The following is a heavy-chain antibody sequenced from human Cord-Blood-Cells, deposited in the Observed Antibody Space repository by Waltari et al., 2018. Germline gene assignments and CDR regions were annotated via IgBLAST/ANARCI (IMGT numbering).Heavy chain of an antibody. D-gene: IGHD1-20*01. Sequence: QVQLQESGPGLVKPSETLSLTCAVSGYSISSGYYWGWIRQPPGKGLEWIGSIYHSGSTYYNPSRKGRVTISVDTSKNQFSLKLSSVTAADTAVYYCARVPLLTGASDYWGQGTLVTVSS. CDR3: ARVPLLTGASDY. V-gene: IGHV4-38-2*01. J-gene: IGHJ4*02. CDR2: IYHSGST. CDR1: GYSISSGYY.